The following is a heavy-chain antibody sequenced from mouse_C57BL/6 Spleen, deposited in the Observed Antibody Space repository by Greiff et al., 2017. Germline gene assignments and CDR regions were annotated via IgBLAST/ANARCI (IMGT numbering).Heavy chain of an antibody. Sequence: VQLQQSGPGLVQPSQSLSITCPVSGFSLTSYCVHWVRQSPGKGLAWLGVIWRGGSTDYTAAFMSRLSITKDNSKSQVFFKMYSLQTDDTAIYYCAKKGTQRYFDVWRTATTDTASS. D-gene: IGHD2-14*01. J-gene: IGHJ1*03. CDR3: AKKGTQRYFDV. CDR1: GFSLTSYC. V-gene: IGHV2-5*01. CDR2: IWRGGST.